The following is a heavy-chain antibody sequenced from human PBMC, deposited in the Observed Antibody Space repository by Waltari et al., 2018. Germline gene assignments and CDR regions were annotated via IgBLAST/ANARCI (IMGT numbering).Heavy chain of an antibody. CDR2: VLSTGKT. D-gene: IGHD2-15*01. CDR3: ARDRGRGLYLDA. CDR1: GASVTSPNW. Sequence: QLQLQESGPGLVKPSWTLSLSCAVSGASVTSPNWWSWVRQSPQRGLEWIGQVLSTGKTNYSPSFASRVTMSLDASNNQFPLKLTSATAADTAVYYCARDRGRGLYLDAWGPGTLVTVSP. J-gene: IGHJ5*02. V-gene: IGHV4-4*02.